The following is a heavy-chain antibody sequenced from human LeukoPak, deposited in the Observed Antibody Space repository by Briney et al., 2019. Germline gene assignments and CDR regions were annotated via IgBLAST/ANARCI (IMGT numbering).Heavy chain of an antibody. D-gene: IGHD2-15*01. CDR1: GFTFSNAW. J-gene: IGHJ4*02. V-gene: IGHV3-15*01. CDR2: IKSKTDGGTT. Sequence: GGSLRLSCAASGFTFSNAWMSWVRQAPGKGLEWVGRIKSKTDGGTTDYAAPVKGGFTISRDDSKNTLYLQMNSLKTEDTAVYYCTTGYCSGGSCYSWGQGTLVTVSS. CDR3: TTGYCSGGSCYS.